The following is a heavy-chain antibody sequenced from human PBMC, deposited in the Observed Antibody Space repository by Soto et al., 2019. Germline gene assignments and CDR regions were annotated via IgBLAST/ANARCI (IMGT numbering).Heavy chain of an antibody. Sequence: QVQLVQSGAEVKKPGASVKVSCKASGYTFTSYAMHWVRQAPGQRLEWMGWINAGNGNTKYSQKFQRRVTITRDTSASTAYMELSSLRCEDTAVYYCAREDWNCSSTSCYAFWGQGTLVTVSS. V-gene: IGHV1-3*01. CDR2: INAGNGNT. J-gene: IGHJ4*02. CDR1: GYTFTSYA. CDR3: AREDWNCSSTSCYAF. D-gene: IGHD2-2*01.